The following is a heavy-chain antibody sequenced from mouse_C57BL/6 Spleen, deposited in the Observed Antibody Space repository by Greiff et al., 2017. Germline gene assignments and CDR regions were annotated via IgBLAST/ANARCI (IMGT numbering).Heavy chain of an antibody. CDR2: ISDGGSYT. D-gene: IGHD1-1*01. Sequence: EVKLVESGGGLVKPGGSLKLSCAASGFTFSSYAMSWVRQTPEKRLEWVATISDGGSYTYYPDNVKGRFTISRDNAKNNLYLQMSHLKSEDTAMYYCARGNYYGSSYPYYFDYWGQGTTLTVSS. CDR3: ARGNYYGSSYPYYFDY. V-gene: IGHV5-4*03. CDR1: GFTFSSYA. J-gene: IGHJ2*01.